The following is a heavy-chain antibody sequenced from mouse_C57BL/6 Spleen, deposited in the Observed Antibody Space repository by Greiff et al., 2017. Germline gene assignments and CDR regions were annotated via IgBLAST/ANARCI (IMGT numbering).Heavy chain of an antibody. CDR3: ARVYDYDGYWYFDV. CDR1: GYTFTSYW. D-gene: IGHD2-4*01. CDR2: IYPSDSET. Sequence: QVQLQQPGAELVRPGSSVKLSCKASGYTFTSYWMDWVKQRPGQGLEWIGNIYPSDSETHYNQKFKDKATLTVDQSSSTAYMHLSSLTSEDSAVYYYARVYDYDGYWYFDVWGTGTTVTVSS. J-gene: IGHJ1*03. V-gene: IGHV1-61*01.